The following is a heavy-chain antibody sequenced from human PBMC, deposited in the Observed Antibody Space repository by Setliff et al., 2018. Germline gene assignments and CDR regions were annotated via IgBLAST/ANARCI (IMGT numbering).Heavy chain of an antibody. Sequence: SETLSLTCAAYGGTFSDYHWTWIRQSPEKGLEWIGEINHRGSTNYNPSLKSRVTISIDTSKDQFSLTVTSVTAADTAMYYCARGRNVAARLLDSWGQGTLVTVS. V-gene: IGHV4-34*01. D-gene: IGHD6-6*01. CDR1: GGTFSDYH. J-gene: IGHJ4*02. CDR3: ARGRNVAARLLDS. CDR2: INHRGST.